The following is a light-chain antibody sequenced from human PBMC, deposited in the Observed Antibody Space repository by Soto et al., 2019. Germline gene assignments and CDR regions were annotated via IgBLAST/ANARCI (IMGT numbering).Light chain of an antibody. CDR3: VAWDDSLSGYV. CDR1: SSNIGRDY. CDR2: RGN. Sequence: QSVLTQPPSVSGTPGQRVNISCSGSSSNIGRDYVYWYQQFPGPAPKLLIYRGNQRPSGVPDRFSGSKSGTSASLAISGLRSDDESDYYCVAWDDSLSGYVFGTGTKLTVL. V-gene: IGLV1-47*01. J-gene: IGLJ1*01.